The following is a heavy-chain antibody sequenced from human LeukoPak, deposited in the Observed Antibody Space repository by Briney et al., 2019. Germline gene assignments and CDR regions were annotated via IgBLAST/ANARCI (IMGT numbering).Heavy chain of an antibody. Sequence: SETLSLTCAVSGYSISSGYYWSWIRQPPGKGLEWIGEINHSGSTNYNPSLKSRVTISVDTSKNQFSLKLSSVTAADTAVYYCARRLLADIVVVPAIRPNWFDPWGQGTLVTVSS. CDR2: INHSGST. J-gene: IGHJ5*02. D-gene: IGHD2-2*01. CDR1: GYSISSGYY. V-gene: IGHV4-34*01. CDR3: ARRLLADIVVVPAIRPNWFDP.